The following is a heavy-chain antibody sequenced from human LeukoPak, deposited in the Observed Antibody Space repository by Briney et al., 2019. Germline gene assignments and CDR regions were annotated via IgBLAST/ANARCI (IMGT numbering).Heavy chain of an antibody. J-gene: IGHJ6*03. CDR3: AIGDYPYYYYCYMDV. Sequence: SVKVSCEASGGTFSSYAISWLRQAPGQGLEWMGRIIPIFGTAHYAQKFQGRVTITTDESTSTAYMELSSLGAEDTAVYYCAIGDYPYYYYCYMDVWGKGTTVTVSS. CDR2: IIPIFGTA. CDR1: GGTFSSYA. V-gene: IGHV1-69*05. D-gene: IGHD4-17*01.